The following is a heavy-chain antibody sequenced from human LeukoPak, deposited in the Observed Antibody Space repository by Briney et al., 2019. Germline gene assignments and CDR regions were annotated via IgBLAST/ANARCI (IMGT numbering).Heavy chain of an antibody. CDR3: ARAGQQDFDY. CDR2: IIPILGIA. CDR1: GYTFTGYY. V-gene: IGHV1-69*04. D-gene: IGHD3-10*01. Sequence: ASVKVSCKASGYTFTGYYMHWVRQAPGQGLEWMGRIIPILGIANYAQKFQGRVTITADKSTSTAYMELSSLRSEDTAVYYCARAGQQDFDYWGQGTLVTISS. J-gene: IGHJ4*02.